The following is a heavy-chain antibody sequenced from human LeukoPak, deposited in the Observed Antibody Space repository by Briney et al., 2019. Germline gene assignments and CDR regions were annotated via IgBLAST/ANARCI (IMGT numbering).Heavy chain of an antibody. D-gene: IGHD5-18*01. V-gene: IGHV4-59*01. Sequence: SETLSLTCTVAGGSISSYYWSWIRQPPGKGLEWIGYIYYSGSTNYNPSLKSRVTISVDTSKNQFSLKLSSVTAADTAVYYCARGYSYYYYYMDVWGKGTTVTVSS. J-gene: IGHJ6*03. CDR3: ARGYSYYYYYMDV. CDR1: GGSISSYY. CDR2: IYYSGST.